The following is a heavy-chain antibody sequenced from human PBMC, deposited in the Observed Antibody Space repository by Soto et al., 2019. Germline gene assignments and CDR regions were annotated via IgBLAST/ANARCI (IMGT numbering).Heavy chain of an antibody. Sequence: SETLSLTCTVSGGSVSSGSYYWTWIRQPPGKGLEWIGYIYYSGSTNYNSSLKSRVTISVDTSKNQFSLKLSSVTAADTAVYYCARSMTTVVTLDYWGQGTLVTVS. CDR3: ARSMTTVVTLDY. D-gene: IGHD4-17*01. CDR2: IYYSGST. CDR1: GGSVSSGSYY. V-gene: IGHV4-61*01. J-gene: IGHJ4*02.